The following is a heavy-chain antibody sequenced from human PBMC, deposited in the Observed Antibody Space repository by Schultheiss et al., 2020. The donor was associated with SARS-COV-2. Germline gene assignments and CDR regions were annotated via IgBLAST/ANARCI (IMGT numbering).Heavy chain of an antibody. Sequence: SVKVSCKASGYTFTSYGISWVRQAPGQGLEWMGRIIPILGIANYAQKFQGRVTITADKSTSTAYMELSSLRSEDTAVYYCARGGGYCSGGSCYSGWFDPWGQGTLVTVSS. D-gene: IGHD2-15*01. CDR2: IIPILGIA. CDR3: ARGGGYCSGGSCYSGWFDP. V-gene: IGHV1-69*04. J-gene: IGHJ5*02. CDR1: GYTFTSYG.